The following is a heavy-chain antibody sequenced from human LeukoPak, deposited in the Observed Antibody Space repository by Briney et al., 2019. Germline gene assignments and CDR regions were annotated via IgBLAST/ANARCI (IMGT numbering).Heavy chain of an antibody. J-gene: IGHJ4*02. Sequence: GGSLRLSCAASGFTFSTYSMNWVRQAPGKGLEWVSSISSGSSFIYYADSVKGRCTSSRDNAKNSLFLQMSSLRAEDTAVYYCARESSGYFYWGQGTLVTVSS. V-gene: IGHV3-21*01. CDR3: ARESSGYFY. D-gene: IGHD3-22*01. CDR1: GFTFSTYS. CDR2: ISSGSSFI.